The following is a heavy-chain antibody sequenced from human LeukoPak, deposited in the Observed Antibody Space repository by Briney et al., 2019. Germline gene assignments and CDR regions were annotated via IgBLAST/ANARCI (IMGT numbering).Heavy chain of an antibody. V-gene: IGHV1-69*05. Sequence: SVKVSCKASGGTFSSYAISWVRQAPGQGLEWMGRIIPIFGTANYAQKFQGGVTITTDESTSTAYMELSSLRSEDTAVYYCARGHGDHEVYFDYWGQGTLVTVSS. J-gene: IGHJ4*02. CDR1: GGTFSSYA. CDR3: ARGHGDHEVYFDY. CDR2: IIPIFGTA. D-gene: IGHD4-17*01.